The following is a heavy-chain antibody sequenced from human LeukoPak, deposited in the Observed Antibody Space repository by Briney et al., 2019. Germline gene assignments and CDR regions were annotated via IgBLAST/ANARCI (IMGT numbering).Heavy chain of an antibody. J-gene: IGHJ6*02. D-gene: IGHD3-3*01. CDR2: INHSGST. CDR3: ARGRPVLRFLEWLPYYYYGMDV. Sequence: PGGSLRLSCAASGFTFSSYAMSWIRQPPGKGLEWIGEINHSGSTNYNPSLKSRVTISVDTSKNQFSLKLSSVTAADTAVYYCARGRPVLRFLEWLPYYYYGMDVWGQGTTVTVSS. CDR1: GFTFSSYA. V-gene: IGHV4-34*01.